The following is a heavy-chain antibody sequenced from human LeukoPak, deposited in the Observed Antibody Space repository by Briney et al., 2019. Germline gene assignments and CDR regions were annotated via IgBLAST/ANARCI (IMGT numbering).Heavy chain of an antibody. V-gene: IGHV1-2*02. CDR2: INPNSGGT. CDR3: AALTRGAFDI. J-gene: IGHJ3*02. CDR1: GYTFTGYY. Sequence: GASVKVSCKASGYTFTGYYMHWVRQAPGQGLEWMGWINPNSGGTNYAQKFQERVTITRDMSTSTAYMELSSLRSEDTAVYYCAALTRGAFDIWGQGTMVTVSS.